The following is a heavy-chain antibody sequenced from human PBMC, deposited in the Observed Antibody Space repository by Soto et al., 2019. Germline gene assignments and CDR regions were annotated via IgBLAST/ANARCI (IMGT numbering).Heavy chain of an antibody. CDR2: IYYSGST. D-gene: IGHD3-3*01. Sequence: PSETLSLTCTVSGGSISSYYWSWIRQPPGKGLEWIGYIYYSGSTNYNPSLKSRVTISVDTSKNQFSLKLSSVTAADTAVYYRARLRGDFWSGYYAFDIWGQGTMVTVSS. CDR3: ARLRGDFWSGYYAFDI. V-gene: IGHV4-59*01. J-gene: IGHJ3*02. CDR1: GGSISSYY.